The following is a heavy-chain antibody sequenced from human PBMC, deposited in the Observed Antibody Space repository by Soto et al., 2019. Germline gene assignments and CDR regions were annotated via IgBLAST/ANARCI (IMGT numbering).Heavy chain of an antibody. CDR2: IIPILNIT. V-gene: IGHV1-69*02. CDR1: GGTFSSYS. D-gene: IGHD2-2*01. J-gene: IGHJ4*02. CDR3: ARAYCSSTSCYFDY. Sequence: QVQLVQSGAEVMKPGSSVKVSCKASGGTFSSYSISWVRQAPGQGLEWMGRIIPILNITNYAQKFQGRVTITADKSTSTAYMELSILRPEDTAVYYCARAYCSSTSCYFDYWGQGTLVTVSS.